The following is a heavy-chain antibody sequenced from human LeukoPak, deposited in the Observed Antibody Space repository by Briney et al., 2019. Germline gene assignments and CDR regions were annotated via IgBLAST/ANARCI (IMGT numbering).Heavy chain of an antibody. CDR3: ARKGYYPYYFDY. CDR1: GGSISSSSYY. D-gene: IGHD3-22*01. CDR2: IYHSGST. Sequence: ASETLSLTCTVSGGSISSSSYYRGWIRQPPGKGLEWIGEIYHSGSTNYNPSLKSRVTISVDKSKNQFSLKLSSVTAADTAVYYCARKGYYPYYFDYWGQGTLVTVSS. J-gene: IGHJ4*02. V-gene: IGHV4-39*07.